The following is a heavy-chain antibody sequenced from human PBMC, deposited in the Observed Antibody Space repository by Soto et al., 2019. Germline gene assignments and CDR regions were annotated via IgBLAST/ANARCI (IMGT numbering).Heavy chain of an antibody. V-gene: IGHV3-30*03. D-gene: IGHD4-17*01. Sequence: QVQPVESGGGVVQPGRSLRLSCTAAGITLSTYGMHWVRQAPGKGLEWVAGVSYDGNIKDYADSVKGRFTISRDNSKNTLYSQMNSVRAEDTAVYYCAGDDSGHYYFDYWGPGTLVTVST. CDR1: GITLSTYG. J-gene: IGHJ4*01. CDR3: AGDDSGHYYFDY. CDR2: VSYDGNIK.